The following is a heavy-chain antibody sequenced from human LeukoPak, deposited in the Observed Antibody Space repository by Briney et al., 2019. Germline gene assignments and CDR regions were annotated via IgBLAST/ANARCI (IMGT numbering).Heavy chain of an antibody. V-gene: IGHV3-53*01. J-gene: IGHJ6*03. CDR2: IYSDNT. CDR1: GFTVSSNS. D-gene: IGHD2-15*01. Sequence: GGSLRLSCTVSGFTVSSNSMSWVRQAPGKGLEWVSFIYSDNTHYSDSVKGRFTISRDNSKNTLYLQMNSLRAEDTAVYYCARVVAGYYYMDVWGKGTTVTVSS. CDR3: ARVVAGYYYMDV.